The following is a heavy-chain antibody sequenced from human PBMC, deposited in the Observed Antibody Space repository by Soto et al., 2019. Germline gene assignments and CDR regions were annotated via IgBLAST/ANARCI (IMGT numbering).Heavy chain of an antibody. V-gene: IGHV3-7*03. Sequence: GGSLRLSCAASGFTFSSYWMSWVRQAPGKGLEWVANIKQDGSEKYYVDSVKGQFTISRDNAKNSLYLQMNSLRAEDTAVYYCARCGIPGRAYYYYYGMDVWGQGTTVTVSS. CDR2: IKQDGSEK. CDR3: ARCGIPGRAYYYYYGMDV. D-gene: IGHD6-25*01. CDR1: GFTFSSYW. J-gene: IGHJ6*02.